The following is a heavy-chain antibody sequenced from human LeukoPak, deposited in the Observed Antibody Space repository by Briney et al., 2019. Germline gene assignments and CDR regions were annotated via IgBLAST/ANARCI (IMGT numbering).Heavy chain of an antibody. CDR1: GYTFTSYS. CDR2: ILSSGTKE. CDR3: ARVVAGRDAFDI. D-gene: IGHD3-10*01. Sequence: GGSLRLSCAASGYTFTSYSMHWVRQAPGKGLEWVAVILSSGTKEYYADSVKGRFTISRDNSKNTLYLQVNNLRVEDTAIYYCARVVAGRDAFDIWGQGTMVTVSS. J-gene: IGHJ3*02. V-gene: IGHV3-30*04.